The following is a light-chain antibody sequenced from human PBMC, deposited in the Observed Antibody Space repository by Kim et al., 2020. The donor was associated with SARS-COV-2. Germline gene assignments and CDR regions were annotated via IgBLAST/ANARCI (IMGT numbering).Light chain of an antibody. V-gene: IGLV6-57*04. CDR1: SGSIASNY. Sequence: NFMLTQSHSVSESPGKTVTISCTRSSGSIASNYVQWYQQRPGSAPTTVIYEDNQRPSGVPDRFSGSIDSSSNSASLTISGLKTEDEADYYCQSYDSSPWVFGGGTQLTVL. J-gene: IGLJ3*02. CDR2: EDN. CDR3: QSYDSSPWV.